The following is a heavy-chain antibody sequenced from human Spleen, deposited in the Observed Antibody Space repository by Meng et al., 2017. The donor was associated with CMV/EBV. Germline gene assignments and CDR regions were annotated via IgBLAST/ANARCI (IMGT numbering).Heavy chain of an antibody. Sequence: GESLKISCKGSGYSFTSYWIGWVRQMPGKGLEWMGIIFPGDSDTRYSPSFQGQVTISVDKSISTAYVQWSSLKASDTAMYYCARLNSSPTYFDYWGQGTLVTVSS. D-gene: IGHD6-13*01. CDR2: IFPGDSDT. J-gene: IGHJ4*02. CDR1: GYSFTSYW. V-gene: IGHV5-51*01. CDR3: ARLNSSPTYFDY.